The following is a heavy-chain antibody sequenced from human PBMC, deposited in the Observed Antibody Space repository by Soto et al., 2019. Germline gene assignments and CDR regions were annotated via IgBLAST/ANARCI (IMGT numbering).Heavy chain of an antibody. Sequence: GGSLRLSCASSVFKFGDHYMTWIRQAPGKGLEWVSKISGDGSTQYYADSVRGRFTVSRDNAKNSLSLQMNSLRAEDTALYYCAGDPFYYASGFWGQGTLVTVSS. V-gene: IGHV3-11*01. D-gene: IGHD3-16*01. CDR2: ISGDGSTQ. CDR3: AGDPFYYASGF. J-gene: IGHJ4*02. CDR1: VFKFGDHY.